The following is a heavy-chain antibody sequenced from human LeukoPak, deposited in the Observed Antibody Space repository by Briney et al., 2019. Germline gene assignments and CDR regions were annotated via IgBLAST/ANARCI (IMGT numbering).Heavy chain of an antibody. J-gene: IGHJ5*02. CDR1: GFTFSDYY. CDR3: ARDRDYSKGNWFDP. Sequence: PGGSLRLSCAASGFTFSDYYMSWIRQAPGKGLEWVSYISSSGSTTYYADSVKGRFTISRDNAKNSLYLQMNSLRAEDTAVYYCARDRDYSKGNWFDPWGQGTLVTVSS. D-gene: IGHD4-11*01. CDR2: ISSSGSTT. V-gene: IGHV3-11*01.